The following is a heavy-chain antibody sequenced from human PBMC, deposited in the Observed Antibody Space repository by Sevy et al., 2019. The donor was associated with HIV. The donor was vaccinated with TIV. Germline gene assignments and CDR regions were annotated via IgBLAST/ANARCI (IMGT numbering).Heavy chain of an antibody. J-gene: IGHJ4*02. CDR2: IKQDGSEK. V-gene: IGHV3-7*04. Sequence: GGSLRLSCAASGLTFSSYWMSWVRQAPGKGLEWVANIKQDGSEKYYVDSVKGRFTISRDNAKNSLYLQMNSLRAEDTAVYYCARGLTYYDSSGYVYWGQGTLVTVSS. CDR1: GLTFSSYW. CDR3: ARGLTYYDSSGYVY. D-gene: IGHD3-22*01.